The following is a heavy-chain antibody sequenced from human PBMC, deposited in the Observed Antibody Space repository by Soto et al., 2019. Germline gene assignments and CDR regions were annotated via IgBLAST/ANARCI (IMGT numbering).Heavy chain of an antibody. CDR3: ARSRRLPLVWFDP. V-gene: IGHV5-51*01. CDR2: IYPGDSDT. J-gene: IGHJ5*02. Sequence: GESLKISCKGSGYSFTSYWIGWVRQMPGKGLEWMGIIYPGDSDTRYSPSFQGQVTISADKSISTAYLQWSSLKASDTAIYYCARSRRLPLVWFDPWGQGTLVTVSS. D-gene: IGHD2-21*02. CDR1: GYSFTSYW.